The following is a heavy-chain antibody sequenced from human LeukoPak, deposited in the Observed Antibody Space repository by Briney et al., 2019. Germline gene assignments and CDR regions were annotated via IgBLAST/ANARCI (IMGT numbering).Heavy chain of an antibody. Sequence: GGSLRLSCAASGFTFSSYGMSWVRQAPGKGLEWVSAISGSGGSTYYADSVKGRFTISRDNSKNTLYLQMNSLRAEDTAVYYCAYPPKLAAAGRLVNSFEHWGQGTLVIVSS. CDR1: GFTFSSYG. V-gene: IGHV3-23*01. D-gene: IGHD6-13*01. CDR3: AYPPKLAAAGRLVNSFEH. CDR2: ISGSGGST. J-gene: IGHJ5*02.